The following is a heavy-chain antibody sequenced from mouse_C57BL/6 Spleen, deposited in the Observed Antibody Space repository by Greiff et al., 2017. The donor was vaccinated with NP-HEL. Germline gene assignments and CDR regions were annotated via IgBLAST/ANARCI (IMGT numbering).Heavy chain of an antibody. V-gene: IGHV1-52*01. Sequence: VQLQQPGAELVRPGSSVKLSCKASGYTFTSYWMHWVKQRPIQGLEWIGNIDPSDSETHYNQKFTDKATLTVDKSSSTAYMQLSSLTSEDSAVYYCAKDYGSSYGFAYWGQGTLVTVSA. CDR3: AKDYGSSYGFAY. J-gene: IGHJ3*01. CDR1: GYTFTSYW. D-gene: IGHD1-1*01. CDR2: IDPSDSET.